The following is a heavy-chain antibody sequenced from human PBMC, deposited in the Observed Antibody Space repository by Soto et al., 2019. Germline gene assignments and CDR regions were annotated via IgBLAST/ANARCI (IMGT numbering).Heavy chain of an antibody. J-gene: IGHJ6*02. Sequence: QVQLVQSGAAVKKPGSSVKVSCKASGGTFSSYAISWVRQAPGQGLEWMGGIIPIFGTANYAQKFQGRVTITADESTSTAYMELSSLRSEDTAVYYCARDRITIFGVATYGMDVWGQGTTVTVSS. D-gene: IGHD3-3*01. CDR1: GGTFSSYA. V-gene: IGHV1-69*12. CDR3: ARDRITIFGVATYGMDV. CDR2: IIPIFGTA.